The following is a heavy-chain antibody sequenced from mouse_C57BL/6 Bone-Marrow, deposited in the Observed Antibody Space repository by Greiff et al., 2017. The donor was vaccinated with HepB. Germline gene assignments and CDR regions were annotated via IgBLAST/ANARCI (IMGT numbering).Heavy chain of an antibody. Sequence: QVQLQQPGAELVRPGSSVKLSCKASGYTFTSYWMDWVKQRPGQGLEWIGNIYPSDSETHYNQKFKDKATFTVDNSSSTAYMQLSSLTSEDSAVYYCARSSLWFAYWGQGTLVTVSA. V-gene: IGHV1-61*01. J-gene: IGHJ3*01. CDR1: GYTFTSYW. D-gene: IGHD6-2*01. CDR3: ARSSLWFAY. CDR2: IYPSDSET.